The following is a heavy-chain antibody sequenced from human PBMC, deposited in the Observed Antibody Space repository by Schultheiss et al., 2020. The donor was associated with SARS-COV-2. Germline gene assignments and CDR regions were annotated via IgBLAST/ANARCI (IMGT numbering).Heavy chain of an antibody. Sequence: GGSLRLSCAASGFTFSSYAMSWVRQAPGKGLEWVSAISGSGGSTYYADSVQGRFIISRDNARNSLYLQMNSLRAEDTAVYYCARDRGGYDSYYFDYWGQGTLVTVSS. V-gene: IGHV3-23*01. CDR3: ARDRGGYDSYYFDY. D-gene: IGHD5-12*01. J-gene: IGHJ4*02. CDR2: ISGSGGST. CDR1: GFTFSSYA.